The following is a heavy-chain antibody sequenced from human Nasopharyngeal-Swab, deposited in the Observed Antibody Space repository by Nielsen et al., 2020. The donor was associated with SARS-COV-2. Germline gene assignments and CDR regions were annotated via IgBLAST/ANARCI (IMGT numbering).Heavy chain of an antibody. CDR2: ISGSGGST. CDR1: GFTFSSYA. D-gene: IGHD3-22*01. CDR3: AKTAAFYYDSSAGDWYFDL. V-gene: IGHV3-23*01. J-gene: IGHJ2*01. Sequence: GESLKISCAASGFTFSSYAMSWVRQAPGKGLEWVSAISGSGGSTYYADSVKGRFTISRDNSKNTLYLQMNSLRAEDTAVYYCAKTAAFYYDSSAGDWYFDLWGRGTLVTVSS.